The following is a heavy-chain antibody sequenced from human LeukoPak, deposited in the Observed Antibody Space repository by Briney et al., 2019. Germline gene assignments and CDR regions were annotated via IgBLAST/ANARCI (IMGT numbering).Heavy chain of an antibody. CDR2: ISSSSSYI. CDR1: GFTFTSYW. CDR3: ARALGVVAVLYYFDY. Sequence: GGSLRLSCVASGFTFTSYWMSWVRQAPGKGLEWVSSISSSSSYIYYADSVKGRFTISRDNAKNSLYLQMNSLRAEDTAVYYCARALGVVAVLYYFDYWGQGTLVTVSS. V-gene: IGHV3-21*01. J-gene: IGHJ4*02. D-gene: IGHD2-15*01.